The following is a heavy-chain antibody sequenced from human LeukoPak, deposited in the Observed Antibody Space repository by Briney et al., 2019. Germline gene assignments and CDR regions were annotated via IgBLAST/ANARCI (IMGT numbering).Heavy chain of an antibody. CDR1: GFMFSEYG. CDR3: AKFPEGDGSGS. V-gene: IGHV3-30*02. D-gene: IGHD3-10*01. Sequence: GGSLKLSCAASGFMFSEYGMHWVRQAPGRGPEWVAFIRDDGSSQYFTESVKGRFTISRDNSKNTVSLQMNNLRAEDTAVYYCAKFPEGDGSGSWGQGTLVTVSS. CDR2: IRDDGSSQ. J-gene: IGHJ4*02.